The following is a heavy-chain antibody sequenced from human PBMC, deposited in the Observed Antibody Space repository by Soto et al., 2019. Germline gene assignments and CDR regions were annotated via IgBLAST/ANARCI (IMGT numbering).Heavy chain of an antibody. J-gene: IGHJ5*02. CDR2: IWYDGSNK. D-gene: IGHD2-15*01. CDR1: GFTFSSYG. CDR3: ARWGYCSGGSCYHNWFDP. V-gene: IGHV3-33*01. Sequence: QVQLVESGGGVVQPGMSLRLSCAASGFTFSSYGMHWVRQAPGKGLEWVAVIWYDGSNKYYADSVKGRFTISRDNSKNTLYLQMNSLRAEDTAVYYCARWGYCSGGSCYHNWFDPWGQGTLVTVSS.